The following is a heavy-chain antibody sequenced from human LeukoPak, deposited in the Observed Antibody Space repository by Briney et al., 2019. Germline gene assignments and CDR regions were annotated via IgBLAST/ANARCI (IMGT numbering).Heavy chain of an antibody. J-gene: IGHJ4*02. CDR3: AKDRPVFN. CDR1: GFTFSSYG. D-gene: IGHD1-14*01. Sequence: GGSLRLSCAASGFTFSSYGMHWVRQAPGKGLEWVAFIRYDGSNKYYADSVKGRFTISRDNSKNTLYLQMNSLRAEDTAVYYCAKDRPVFNWGQGTLVTVSS. CDR2: IRYDGSNK. V-gene: IGHV3-30*02.